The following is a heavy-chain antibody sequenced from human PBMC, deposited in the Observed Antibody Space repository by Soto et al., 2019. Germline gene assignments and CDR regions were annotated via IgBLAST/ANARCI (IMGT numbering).Heavy chain of an antibody. V-gene: IGHV3-33*05. CDR3: TRWGTTGGLDV. J-gene: IGHJ4*02. D-gene: IGHD3-16*01. CDR1: GFTFRSYV. CDR2: TSYDGSNN. Sequence: QVQLVESGAGVVQPGTSLRLSCVGSGFTFRSYVIHWVRQAPGKGLEWVAVTSYDGSNNYYADSVKGRFTISRHNSRNTVELQMDSLRFEATALYYCTRWGTTGGLDVWGQGTLVSVSS.